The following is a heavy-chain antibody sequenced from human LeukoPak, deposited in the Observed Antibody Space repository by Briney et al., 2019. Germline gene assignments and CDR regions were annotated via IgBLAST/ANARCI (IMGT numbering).Heavy chain of an antibody. J-gene: IGHJ6*03. Sequence: SVKVSCKASGGTFSSYAISWVRQAPGQGLEWMGRIIPIFGTANYAQKLQGRVTITADKSTSTAYKELSSLRSEDTAVYYCARGRLVPGTGMDVWGKGTTVTVSS. D-gene: IGHD2-8*02. CDR1: GGTFSSYA. CDR3: ARGRLVPGTGMDV. CDR2: IIPIFGTA. V-gene: IGHV1-69*06.